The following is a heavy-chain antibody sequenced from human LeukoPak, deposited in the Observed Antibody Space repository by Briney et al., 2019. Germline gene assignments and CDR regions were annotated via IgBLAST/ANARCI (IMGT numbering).Heavy chain of an antibody. CDR3: AREGCSGGTCYFYWFDS. Sequence: GGSLRPSCAASGFTFSSYWMSWVRQAPGKGLEWVANIKQDGSEKFHVDSVKGRFTISRDNAKKSLYLQMNSLRAEDTAVYYCAREGCSGGTCYFYWFDSWGQGTLVTVSS. CDR1: GFTFSSYW. V-gene: IGHV3-7*01. CDR2: IKQDGSEK. J-gene: IGHJ5*01. D-gene: IGHD2-15*01.